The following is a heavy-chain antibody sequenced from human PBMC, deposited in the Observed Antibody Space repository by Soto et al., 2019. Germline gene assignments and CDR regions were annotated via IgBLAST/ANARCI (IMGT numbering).Heavy chain of an antibody. CDR2: ISAYNGNT. J-gene: IGHJ5*02. Sequence: QVQLVQSGPEVKKPGASVEVSCKASAYTFTSYGITWVRQAPGQGLDWMGWISAYNGNTNYAQKFQGRVTMATDTSTSTAYMELRSLTSDDTAVYYCARDYGSGSYRFDPWGQGTLVTVSS. D-gene: IGHD3-10*01. V-gene: IGHV1-18*01. CDR3: ARDYGSGSYRFDP. CDR1: AYTFTSYG.